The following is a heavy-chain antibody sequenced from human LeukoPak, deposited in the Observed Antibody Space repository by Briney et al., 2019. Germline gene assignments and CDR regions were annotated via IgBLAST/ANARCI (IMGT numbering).Heavy chain of an antibody. CDR1: GGSISSGGYY. CDR2: IYHSGST. J-gene: IGHJ6*04. V-gene: IGHV4-30-2*01. D-gene: IGHD2-2*02. CDR3: ARFPCSSTSCYKSGVLDV. Sequence: SQTLSLTCTVSGGSISSGGYYWSWIRQPPGKGLEWIGYIYHSGSTYYNPSLKSRVTISVDRSKNQFSLKLSSVTAADTAVYYCARFPCSSTSCYKSGVLDVWGKGTTVTVSS.